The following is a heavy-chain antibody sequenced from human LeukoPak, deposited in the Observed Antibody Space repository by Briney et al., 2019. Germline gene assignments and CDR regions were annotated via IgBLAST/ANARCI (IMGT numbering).Heavy chain of an antibody. V-gene: IGHV1-3*01. CDR2: INAGNGNT. CDR1: GYTFSTYA. CDR3: ATDWSAAGTRDFDY. Sequence: ASVKVSCKASGYTFSTYAMHWVRQVPGQRLEWMGWINAGNGNTKYSQKFQGRVTITRDTSASTAYMELSSLRSEDTAVYYCATDWSAAGTRDFDYWGQGTLVTVSS. J-gene: IGHJ4*02. D-gene: IGHD6-13*01.